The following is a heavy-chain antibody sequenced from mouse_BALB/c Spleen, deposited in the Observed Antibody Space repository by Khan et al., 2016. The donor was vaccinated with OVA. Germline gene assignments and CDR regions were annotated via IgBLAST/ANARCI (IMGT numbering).Heavy chain of an antibody. Sequence: EVQLQESGPGLVKPSQSLSLTCTVTGYSITSDYAWNWIRQFPGNKLEWMGYISYSGRTSYNPSLKSRISITRDTSRNQFFLQLNSVTTEDTATXSCARAVTSTTVVATDFDYWGQGTTLTVSS. V-gene: IGHV3-2*02. CDR2: ISYSGRT. J-gene: IGHJ2*01. CDR1: GYSITSDYA. D-gene: IGHD1-1*01. CDR3: ARAVTSTTVVATDFDY.